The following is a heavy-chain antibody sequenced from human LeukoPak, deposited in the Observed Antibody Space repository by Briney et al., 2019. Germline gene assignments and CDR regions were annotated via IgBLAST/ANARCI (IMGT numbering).Heavy chain of an antibody. J-gene: IGHJ4*02. V-gene: IGHV1-69*06. D-gene: IGHD6-13*01. CDR3: ASPIAAAGTLFDY. CDR2: IIPIFGTA. Sequence: GASVKVSCKASGGTFGSYAISWVRQAPGQGLEWMGGIIPIFGTANYAQKFQGRVTITADKSTSTAYMEPSSLRSEDTAVYYCASPIAAAGTLFDYWGQGTLVTVSS. CDR1: GGTFGSYA.